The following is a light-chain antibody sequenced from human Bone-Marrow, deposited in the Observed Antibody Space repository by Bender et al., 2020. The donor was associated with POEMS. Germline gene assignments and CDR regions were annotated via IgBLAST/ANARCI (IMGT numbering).Light chain of an antibody. J-gene: IGLJ3*02. CDR1: HSNIGTTS. Sequence: QSVLTQPPSVSAAPGQKVTISCSGSHSNIGTTSVSWYQQVPGAAPKLLIYDNDERPSGIPDRFSGSKSGTSASLAISGLRSEDEAEYYCAAWDDTLGGHAVFGGGTKLTVL. V-gene: IGLV1-51*01. CDR2: DND. CDR3: AAWDDTLGGHAV.